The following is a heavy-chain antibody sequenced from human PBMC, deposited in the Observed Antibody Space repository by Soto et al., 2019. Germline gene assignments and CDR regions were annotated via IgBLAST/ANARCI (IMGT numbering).Heavy chain of an antibody. V-gene: IGHV4-39*01. D-gene: IGHD6-13*01. J-gene: IGHJ5*02. CDR3: ARQVDNGIAAARGWFDP. Sequence: SETLSLTCTVSGGSISSSSYYWGWIRQPPGKGLEWIGSIYYSGSTYYNPSLKSRVTISVDTSKNQFSLKLSSVTAADTAVYYCARQVDNGIAAARGWFDPWGQGTLVTVSS. CDR2: IYYSGST. CDR1: GGSISSSSYY.